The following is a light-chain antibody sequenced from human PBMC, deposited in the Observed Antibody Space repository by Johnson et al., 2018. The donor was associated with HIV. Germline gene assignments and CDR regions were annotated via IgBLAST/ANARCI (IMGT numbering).Light chain of an antibody. CDR2: ENH. V-gene: IGLV1-51*02. CDR1: SSNIGNNY. CDR3: GTWDTSLSASYV. Sequence: QSVLTQPPSLSAAPGQRVTISCSGSSSNIGNNYVSWYQQLPGTAPRLLVYENHRRPSGIPDRFSGSKSGTSANLDITGLQTGDEADYYCGTWDTSLSASYVFGTGTMVTVL. J-gene: IGLJ1*01.